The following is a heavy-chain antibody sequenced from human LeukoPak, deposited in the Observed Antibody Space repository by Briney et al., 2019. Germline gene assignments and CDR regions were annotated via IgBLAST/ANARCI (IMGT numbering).Heavy chain of an antibody. V-gene: IGHV1-2*06. D-gene: IGHD3-22*01. CDR3: ARGLHCYDSSGYLFDY. CDR2: INPDSGGT. CDR1: GYTFTGYY. J-gene: IGHJ4*02. Sequence: ASVKVSCKASGYTFTGYYMHWVRQAPGQGLEWMGRINPDSGGTDYAQKFQGRVTMTRDTSISTAYMELSRLRSDDTAVYYCARGLHCYDSSGYLFDYWGQGTLVTVSS.